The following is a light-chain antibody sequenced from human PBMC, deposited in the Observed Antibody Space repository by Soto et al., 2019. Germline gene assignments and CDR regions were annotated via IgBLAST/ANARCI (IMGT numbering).Light chain of an antibody. Sequence: QSALTQPASVSGSPGQSITISCTGTSSDVGNYIYVFWFQQHPGKAPKLIISEVSNRPSGVSSRFSGSKSGNTASLTISGLQDEEQAHPYCTSYNTNSTYVFGTGTKVTVL. J-gene: IGLJ1*01. V-gene: IGLV2-14*01. CDR3: TSYNTNSTYV. CDR2: EVS. CDR1: SSDVGNYIY.